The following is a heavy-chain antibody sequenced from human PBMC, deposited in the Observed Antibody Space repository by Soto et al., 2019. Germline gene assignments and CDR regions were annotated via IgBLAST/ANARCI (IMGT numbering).Heavy chain of an antibody. CDR1: GFTFSSYG. CDR2: IWYDGSNK. V-gene: IGHV3-33*01. CDR3: ARLRAHRYYYYYGMDV. J-gene: IGHJ6*02. D-gene: IGHD4-17*01. Sequence: QVQLVESGGGVVQPGRSLRLSCAASGFTFSSYGMHWVRQAPGKGLEWVAVIWYDGSNKYYADSVKGRFTISRDNSKNTLYLQMNSLRAEDTAVYYCARLRAHRYYYYYGMDVWGQGTTVTVSS.